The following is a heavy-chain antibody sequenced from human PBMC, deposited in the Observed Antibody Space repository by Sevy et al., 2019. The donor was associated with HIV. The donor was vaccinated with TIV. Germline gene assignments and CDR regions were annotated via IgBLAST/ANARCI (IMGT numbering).Heavy chain of an antibody. CDR3: AKDWGGDSDWYLYFDH. Sequence: GGSLRLSCAASGFTFSTYGMHWVRQAPGKGLEWAAAISYDGIKKYYADSVKGRFTISRDNSKNTLYLEMNSLRPEDTAVYYCAKDWGGDSDWYLYFDHWGQRALVTVSS. V-gene: IGHV3-30*18. CDR1: GFTFSTYG. CDR2: ISYDGIKK. D-gene: IGHD6-19*01. J-gene: IGHJ4*02.